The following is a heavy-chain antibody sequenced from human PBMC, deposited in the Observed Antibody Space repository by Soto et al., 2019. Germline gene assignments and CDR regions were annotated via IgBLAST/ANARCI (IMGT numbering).Heavy chain of an antibody. CDR2: ITVYNGNA. CDR1: GYNFITYD. Sequence: QVQLVQSGAEVKKPGASVKVSCKASGYNFITYDIIWVRQAPGQGLEWMGWITVYNGNANYAQKFLCRATKTTDTSTSTAYMGLRSLRFDDTDVYYCARTSDVRRLSDHWGQGTLVTVSS. CDR3: ARTSDVRRLSDH. V-gene: IGHV1-18*01. D-gene: IGHD2-15*01. J-gene: IGHJ5*02.